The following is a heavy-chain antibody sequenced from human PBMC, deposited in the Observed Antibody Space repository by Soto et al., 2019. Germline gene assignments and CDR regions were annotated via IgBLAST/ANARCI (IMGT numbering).Heavy chain of an antibody. D-gene: IGHD2-15*01. J-gene: IGHJ6*03. CDR2: ISSSGSAI. CDR1: GFTLSDNY. V-gene: IGHV3-11*01. Sequence: GGSLRLSCAASGFTLSDNYMSWIRQAPGKGLEWVSYISSSGSAIYNADSVKGRFTISRDNAKNSLYLRMHSLRAEDTAVYYCAREKRVAPGLDYYYMDVWGKGTTVTVSS. CDR3: AREKRVAPGLDYYYMDV.